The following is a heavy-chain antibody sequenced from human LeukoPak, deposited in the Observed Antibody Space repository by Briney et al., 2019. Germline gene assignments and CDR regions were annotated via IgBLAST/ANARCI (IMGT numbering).Heavy chain of an antibody. D-gene: IGHD4-17*01. V-gene: IGHV4-34*01. CDR3: ARGRTVTTGYYYYYMDV. CDR1: GGSFSGYY. CDR2: INHSGST. J-gene: IGHJ6*03. Sequence: SETLSLTCAVYGGSFSGYYWSWIRPPPGKGLEWIGEINHSGSTNYNPSLKSRVTISVDTSKNQFSLKLSSVTAADTAVYYCARGRTVTTGYYYYYMDVWGKGTTVTVSS.